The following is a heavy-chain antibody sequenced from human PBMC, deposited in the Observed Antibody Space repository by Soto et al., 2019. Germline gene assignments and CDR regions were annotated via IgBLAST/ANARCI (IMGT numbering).Heavy chain of an antibody. CDR3: ARPTYYYDSSGPPAY. D-gene: IGHD3-22*01. CDR2: IYSSGTT. Sequence: SETLSLTCNVFGDSISSSSYYWGWIRQTPGKGLEWIGYIYSSGTTHYNPSLKSRVTISVDTSKNQFSLKLSSVTAEDTAVYYCARPTYYYDSSGPPAYWGQGTLVTVSS. CDR1: GDSISSSSYY. J-gene: IGHJ4*02. V-gene: IGHV4-61*05.